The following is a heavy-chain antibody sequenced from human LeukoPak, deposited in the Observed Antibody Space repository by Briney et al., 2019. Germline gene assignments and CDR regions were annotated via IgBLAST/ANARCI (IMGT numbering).Heavy chain of an antibody. J-gene: IGHJ4*02. Sequence: PSGTLSLTCAVSGASISSSTWWSWVRQPPGKGLEWIGEIYHGGSTNYNPSLKSRVTISVDKSKNQFSLKLTSVTAADTAVYYCARGESGFSYGLDSWGQGALVTVSS. CDR3: ARGESGFSYGLDS. CDR1: GASISSSTW. CDR2: IYHGGST. D-gene: IGHD5-18*01. V-gene: IGHV4-4*02.